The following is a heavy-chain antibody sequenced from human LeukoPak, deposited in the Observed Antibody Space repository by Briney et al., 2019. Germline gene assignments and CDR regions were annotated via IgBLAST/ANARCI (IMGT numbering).Heavy chain of an antibody. J-gene: IGHJ5*02. CDR1: RLSLGNYL. V-gene: IGHV3-7*01. Sequence: GGSLRLSCVASRLSLGNYLMDWVRQAPGKGLVWVGNIKKDGSEKYYVDSVKGRFTISRDNAKNSLYLDMNSLRVEDTAIYYCTRDFDPWGQGTLVTVSS. CDR3: TRDFDP. CDR2: IKKDGSEK.